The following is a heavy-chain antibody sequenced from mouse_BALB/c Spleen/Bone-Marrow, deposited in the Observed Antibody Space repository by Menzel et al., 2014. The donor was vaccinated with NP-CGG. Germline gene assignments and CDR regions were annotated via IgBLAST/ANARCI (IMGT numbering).Heavy chain of an antibody. CDR1: GYTFTSYT. Sequence: VQLQQSGAELARPGASVKMSCKASGYTFTSYTMHWVKQRPGQGLEWIGYINPSGGYTNYNQKFKDKATLTADKSSSTAYMQLSSLTSEDSAVYYCSRETPYYGSTYWYFDVWGAGTTVTVSS. V-gene: IGHV1-4*01. CDR3: SRETPYYGSTYWYFDV. J-gene: IGHJ1*01. CDR2: INPSGGYT. D-gene: IGHD1-1*01.